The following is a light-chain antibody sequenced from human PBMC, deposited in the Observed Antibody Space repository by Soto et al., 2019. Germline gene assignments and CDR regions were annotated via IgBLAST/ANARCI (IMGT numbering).Light chain of an antibody. CDR3: QSYDSSLRGSYV. CDR2: GNS. CDR1: SSNIGAGYD. Sequence: QSVLTQPPSVSGAPGQRVTISCTGSSSNIGAGYDVHWYQQLPGTAPKLLIYGNSNRPSGVPDRFSGSKSGTSASLAITGLQAGDEADYYCQSYDSSLRGSYVFGTGTMVTVL. V-gene: IGLV1-40*01. J-gene: IGLJ1*01.